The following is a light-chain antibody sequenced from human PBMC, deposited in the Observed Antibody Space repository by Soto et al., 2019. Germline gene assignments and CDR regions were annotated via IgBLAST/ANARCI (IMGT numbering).Light chain of an antibody. CDR2: GAS. CDR3: QQYNNWPPLT. CDR1: QSVSSRF. Sequence: EIVLTQSPGTLSLSPGERATLSCRASQSVSSRFLAWYQQKPGQAPRLLMYGASNRATGIPDRFSGTGSGTDFTLTISDVQPEDFAVYYCQQYNNWPPLTFGGGTKVDIK. V-gene: IGKV3-20*01. J-gene: IGKJ4*01.